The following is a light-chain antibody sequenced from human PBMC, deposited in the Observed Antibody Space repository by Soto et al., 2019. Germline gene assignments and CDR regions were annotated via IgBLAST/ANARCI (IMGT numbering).Light chain of an antibody. CDR3: MQTIQLPWT. CDR1: QSLLHGDGKTY. Sequence: DIVMTQSPLSLPVTLGQPAPISFRSSQSLLHGDGKTYFYWYLQKPGQPPQLLIYEVSNRFSGTPDRFSGSGSGTDFTLKISRVEAEDVGIYYCMQTIQLPWTVGQGTKVDI. J-gene: IGKJ1*01. CDR2: EVS. V-gene: IGKV2D-29*01.